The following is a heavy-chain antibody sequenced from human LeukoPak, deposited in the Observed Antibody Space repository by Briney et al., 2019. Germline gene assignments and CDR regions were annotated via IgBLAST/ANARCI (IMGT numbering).Heavy chain of an antibody. CDR1: GFTFSSYE. J-gene: IGHJ4*02. CDR2: ISASGTIT. D-gene: IGHD3-16*02. Sequence: PGGSLRLSCAASGFTFSSYEMNWVRQAPGKGLEWISYISASGTITHYADSVEGRFTISRDNAKNSLYLQMNSLRAEDTAVYYCARDREVTYYDYVWGSYHDYWGQGTLVTVSS. V-gene: IGHV3-48*03. CDR3: ARDREVTYYDYVWGSYHDY.